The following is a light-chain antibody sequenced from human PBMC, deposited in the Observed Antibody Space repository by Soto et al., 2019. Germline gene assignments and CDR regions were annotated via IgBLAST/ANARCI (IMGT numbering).Light chain of an antibody. CDR2: DGS. CDR3: SSYTGSSTLL. Sequence: QSALTQPASVSGSPGQSITFSCTGTSSDVGGYNYVSWYQQHPGKAPKLMIYDGSNRPSGVSNRFSGSKSGNTASLTISGLQAEDDAAYYCSSYTGSSTLLFGGGTKVTVL. J-gene: IGLJ2*01. V-gene: IGLV2-14*01. CDR1: SSDVGGYNY.